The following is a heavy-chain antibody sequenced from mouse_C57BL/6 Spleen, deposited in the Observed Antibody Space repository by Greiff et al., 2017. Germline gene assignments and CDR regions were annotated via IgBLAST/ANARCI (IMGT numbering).Heavy chain of an antibody. J-gene: IGHJ4*01. CDR2: IYPGSGST. CDR1: GYTFTSYW. V-gene: IGHV1-55*01. CDR3: ASYRRGYYAMDY. Sequence: QAQLQQPGAELVKPGASVKMSCKASGYTFTSYWITWVKQRPGQGLEWIGDIYPGSGSTNYNEKFKSKATLTVDTSTSTAYMQLNSLTSEDSAVYYCASYRRGYYAMDYWGQGTSVTVSS. D-gene: IGHD2-12*01.